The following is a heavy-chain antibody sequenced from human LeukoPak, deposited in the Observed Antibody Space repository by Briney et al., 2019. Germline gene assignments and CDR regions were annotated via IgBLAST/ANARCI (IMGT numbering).Heavy chain of an antibody. CDR3: ARHQHSGSYYVGAFDI. CDR1: SGSISSSSYY. CDR2: VYYSGST. Sequence: SETLSLTCTVSSGSISSSSYYWGWIRQPPGQGLEWIGTVYYSGSTYYNPSLKSRVTISVDTSKNQFSLKLSSVTAADTAVYYCARHQHSGSYYVGAFDIWGQGTMVTVSS. D-gene: IGHD1-26*01. V-gene: IGHV4-39*01. J-gene: IGHJ3*02.